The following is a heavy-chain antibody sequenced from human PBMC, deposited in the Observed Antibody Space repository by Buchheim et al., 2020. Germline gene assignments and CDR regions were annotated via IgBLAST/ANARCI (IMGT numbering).Heavy chain of an antibody. V-gene: IGHV3-23*01. CDR1: GFTFSSYG. CDR2: FSGSGGNT. Sequence: EVRLFESGGGLLQSGGSLRLSCAASGFTFSSYGMSWVRQAPGKGLEWVSTFSGSGGNTYYADSVKGRFTISRDNSKNTLYLQMDSLRAEDTAVYYCASMRGSGSFSSFDYWGQGAL. J-gene: IGHJ4*02. CDR3: ASMRGSGSFSSFDY. D-gene: IGHD1-26*01.